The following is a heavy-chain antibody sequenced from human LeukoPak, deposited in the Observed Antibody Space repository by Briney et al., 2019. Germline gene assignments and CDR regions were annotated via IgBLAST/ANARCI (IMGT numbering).Heavy chain of an antibody. J-gene: IGHJ5*02. V-gene: IGHV3-15*01. Sequence: GGSLRLSCAASGFTFTNAWMYWVRQAPGKGLEWVGRIKSKTDARTSDYAAPLTRRFTISRDDSKSTLYLKMNSLKTEDTGVYYCSTLWYGAWGQGTLVTVSS. CDR1: GFTFTNAW. D-gene: IGHD3-10*01. CDR2: IKSKTDARTS. CDR3: STLWYGA.